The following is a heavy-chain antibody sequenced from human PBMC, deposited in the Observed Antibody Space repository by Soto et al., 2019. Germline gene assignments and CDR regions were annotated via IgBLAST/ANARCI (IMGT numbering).Heavy chain of an antibody. CDR3: VKTRYCSGGSCYSGVAHYYYGMDV. Sequence: GGSLRLSCAASGFIVSNNYISWVRQAPGKGLEWVSVISGSGGSTYYADSVKGRFTISRDNSKNTLYLQMNSLRAEDTAVYYCVKTRYCSGGSCYSGVAHYYYGMDVWGQGTTVTVSS. V-gene: IGHV3-23*01. D-gene: IGHD2-15*01. CDR2: ISGSGGST. CDR1: GFIVSNNY. J-gene: IGHJ6*02.